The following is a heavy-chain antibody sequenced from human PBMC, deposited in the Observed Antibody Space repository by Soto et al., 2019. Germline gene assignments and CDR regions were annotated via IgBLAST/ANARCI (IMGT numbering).Heavy chain of an antibody. Sequence: LRLSCAASGFTFSSYAMSWVRQAPGKGLEWVSAISGSGGSTYYADSVKGRFTISRDNSKNTLYLQMNSLRAEDTAVYYCATDFFRSGQKIFDYWGQGTLVTVSS. D-gene: IGHD3-3*01. CDR1: GFTFSSYA. CDR3: ATDFFRSGQKIFDY. J-gene: IGHJ4*02. CDR2: ISGSGGST. V-gene: IGHV3-23*01.